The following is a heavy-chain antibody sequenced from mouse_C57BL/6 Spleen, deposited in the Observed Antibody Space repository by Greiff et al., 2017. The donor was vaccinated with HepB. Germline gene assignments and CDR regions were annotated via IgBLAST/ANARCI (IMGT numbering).Heavy chain of an antibody. D-gene: IGHD2-4*01. J-gene: IGHJ2*01. CDR1: GYTFTSYW. CDR3: ARSLIYYDYDLTDYFDY. CDR2: IYPGSGST. Sequence: SGGGLVKPGASVKMSCKASGYTFTSYWITWVKQRPGQGLEWIGDIYPGSGSTNYNEKFKSKATLTVDTSSSTAYMQLSSLTSEDSAVYYCARSLIYYDYDLTDYFDYWGQGTTLTVSS. V-gene: IGHV1-55*01.